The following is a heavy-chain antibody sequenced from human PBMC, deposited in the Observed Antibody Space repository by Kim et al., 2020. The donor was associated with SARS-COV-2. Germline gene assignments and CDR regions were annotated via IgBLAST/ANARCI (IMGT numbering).Heavy chain of an antibody. CDR2: IYYNGNN. CDR3: AKADYYASASYMFMETKYYPYCRDI. CDR1: GDSINNGDYY. J-gene: IGHJ6*02. Sequence: SETLSLTCTVSGDSINNGDYYWSWVRQAPGKGLEWIGYIYYNGNNFYKPSLRGRLSISIDTSNNRISLPLTSVTAADTAVSYCAKADYYASASYMFMETKYYPYCRDIWGQGTAVTVSS. D-gene: IGHD3-10*01. V-gene: IGHV4-30-4*01.